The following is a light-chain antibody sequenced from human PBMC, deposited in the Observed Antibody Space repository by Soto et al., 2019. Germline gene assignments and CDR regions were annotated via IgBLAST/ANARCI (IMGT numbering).Light chain of an antibody. V-gene: IGLV2-8*01. CDR2: EVT. Sequence: QSALTQPPSASGSPGQSVTISCTGTSSDVGANNYVSWYQQLPGKAPKLMIYEVTKRPSGVPDRFSGSKSGNTASLTVSGLQAEDEADYYCSSYAGANRVFGTGTKLTVL. CDR1: SSDVGANNY. CDR3: SSYAGANRV. J-gene: IGLJ1*01.